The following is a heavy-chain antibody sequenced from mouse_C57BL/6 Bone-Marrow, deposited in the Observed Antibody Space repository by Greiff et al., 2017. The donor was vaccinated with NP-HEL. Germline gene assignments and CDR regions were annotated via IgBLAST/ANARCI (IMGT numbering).Heavy chain of an antibody. J-gene: IGHJ4*01. CDR2: ISSGGSYT. CDR3: AREGLRYYAMDY. D-gene: IGHD2-4*01. Sequence: EVQLQESGGDLVKPGGSLKLSCAASGFTFSSYGMSWVRQTPDKRLEWVATISSGGSYTYYPDSVKGRFTISRDNAKNTLYLQMSSLKSEDTAMYYCAREGLRYYAMDYWGQGTSVTVSS. V-gene: IGHV5-6*01. CDR1: GFTFSSYG.